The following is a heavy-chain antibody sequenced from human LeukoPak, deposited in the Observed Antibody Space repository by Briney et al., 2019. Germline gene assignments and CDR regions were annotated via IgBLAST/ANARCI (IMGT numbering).Heavy chain of an antibody. Sequence: GGSLRLSCAASGFTFSSYWMNWARQAPGKGLEWVASINHNGNVNYYVDSVKGRFTISRDNAKNSLYLQMSDLRAEDTAVYFCARGGGLDAWGQGATVTVSS. D-gene: IGHD3-16*01. CDR2: INHNGNVN. V-gene: IGHV3-7*03. J-gene: IGHJ6*02. CDR3: ARGGGLDA. CDR1: GFTFSSYW.